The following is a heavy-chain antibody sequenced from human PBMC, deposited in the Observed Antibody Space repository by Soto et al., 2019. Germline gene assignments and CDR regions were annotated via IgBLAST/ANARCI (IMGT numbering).Heavy chain of an antibody. V-gene: IGHV3-23*01. J-gene: IGHJ3*02. CDR1: GFTFSSYA. D-gene: IGHD1-26*01. CDR3: ATTYKDTAYSAGLLAALDI. Sequence: EVQLLESGGNLVQPGESLRLSCAASGFTFSSYAMSWVRQAPGKGLEWVSHISSGGDTYYTDSVKGRFTISRDNPKNTLHLQMNSLRAENTAVYFCATTYKDTAYSAGLLAALDIWGQGTMVTVSS. CDR2: ISSGGDT.